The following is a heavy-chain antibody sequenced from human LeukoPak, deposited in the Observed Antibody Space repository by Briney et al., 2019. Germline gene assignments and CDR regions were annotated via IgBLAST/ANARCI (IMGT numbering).Heavy chain of an antibody. J-gene: IGHJ4*02. CDR1: GGSFSGYY. Sequence: SETLSLICAVYGGSFSGYYWSWIRQPPGKGLEWIGEINHSGSTNYNPSLKSRVTISVDTSKNQFSLKLSSVTAADTAVYYCARLSVVIKAIDYWGQGTLVTVSS. CDR3: ARLSVVIKAIDY. D-gene: IGHD3-22*01. V-gene: IGHV4-34*01. CDR2: INHSGST.